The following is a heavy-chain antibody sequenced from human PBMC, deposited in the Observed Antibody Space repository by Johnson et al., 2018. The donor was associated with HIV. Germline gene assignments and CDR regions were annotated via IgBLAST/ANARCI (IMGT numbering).Heavy chain of an antibody. Sequence: VQLVESGGGVVRPGGSLRLSCAAAGFTFDDYAMHWVRHAPGKGLEWVSVIYSGGSTYYADSVKGRFTISRDNSKNTLYLQMNSLRAEDTAVYYCAKDATLQDGTGAFDIWGQGTMVTVSS. J-gene: IGHJ3*02. CDR1: GFTFDDYA. CDR3: AKDATLQDGTGAFDI. D-gene: IGHD1-1*01. V-gene: IGHV3-66*01. CDR2: IYSGGST.